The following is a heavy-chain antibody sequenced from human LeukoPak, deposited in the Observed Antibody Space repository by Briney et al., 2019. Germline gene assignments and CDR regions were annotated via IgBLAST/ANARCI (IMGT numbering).Heavy chain of an antibody. Sequence: PGGSLRLSCAASGFTFSSYSMNWVRQAPGKGLEWVSSISSSSSYIYYADSVKGRFTISRDNAKNSLYLQMNSLRAEDTAVYYCARGSYSGYDWRVYFDYWGQGTLVTVSS. CDR1: GFTFSSYS. CDR2: ISSSSSYI. D-gene: IGHD5-12*01. CDR3: ARGSYSGYDWRVYFDY. J-gene: IGHJ4*02. V-gene: IGHV3-21*01.